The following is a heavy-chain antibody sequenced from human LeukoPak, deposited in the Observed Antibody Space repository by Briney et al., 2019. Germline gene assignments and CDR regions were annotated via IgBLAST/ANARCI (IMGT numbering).Heavy chain of an antibody. CDR3: AKDLMGVLWN. J-gene: IGHJ4*02. V-gene: IGHV3-23*01. D-gene: IGHD3-16*01. CDR2: ISGSGGST. CDR1: GFTFSSYG. Sequence: GGSLRLSCAASGFTFSSYGMSWVRQAPGKRLEWVSAISGSGGSTYYADSVKGRFTISRDNSKNTLYLQMNSLRAEDTAVYYCAKDLMGVLWNWGQGTLVTVSS.